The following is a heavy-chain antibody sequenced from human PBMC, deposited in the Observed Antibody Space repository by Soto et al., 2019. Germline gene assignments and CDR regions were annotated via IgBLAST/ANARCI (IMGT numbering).Heavy chain of an antibody. J-gene: IGHJ3*02. V-gene: IGHV3-74*02. CDR1: GFTFSSYW. Sequence: EVQLVESGGDLVQPGGSLRLSCAASGFTFSSYWMHWVRQAPGKGLVWVSRINSDGSSTSYADSVKGRFTISRDNAKNTLYLQMNSLRAEDTAVYYCARLRAVADAFDIWGQGTMVTVSS. CDR2: INSDGSST. CDR3: ARLRAVADAFDI. D-gene: IGHD6-19*01.